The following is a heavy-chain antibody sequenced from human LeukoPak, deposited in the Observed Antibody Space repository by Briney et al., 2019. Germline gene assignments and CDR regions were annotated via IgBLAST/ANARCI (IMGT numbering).Heavy chain of an antibody. CDR1: GYTFTSYG. J-gene: IGHJ4*02. Sequence: GASVDVSCKASGYTFTSYGISWVRQAPGQGLEWMGWISAYNGNTNYAQKHPGRVTMTTDTSTSTAYMELRSMRSDDTAVYYCARDTDPGDYWGQGTLVTVSS. CDR2: ISAYNGNT. CDR3: ARDTDPGDY. V-gene: IGHV1-18*01.